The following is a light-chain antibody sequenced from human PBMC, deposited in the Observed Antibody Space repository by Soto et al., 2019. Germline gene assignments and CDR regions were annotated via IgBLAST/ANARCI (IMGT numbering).Light chain of an antibody. CDR1: QGISSY. CDR2: AAS. CDR3: QQYYSYPQT. V-gene: IGKV1-8*01. Sequence: AIRMTQSPSSLSASTGERVTITCRASQGISSYLAWYQQKPVKAPKLLIYAASTLQSGVPSRFSGSGSGTDFTLTISRLQSEDLAKYYCQQYYSYPQTFGQWTKVEIK. J-gene: IGKJ1*01.